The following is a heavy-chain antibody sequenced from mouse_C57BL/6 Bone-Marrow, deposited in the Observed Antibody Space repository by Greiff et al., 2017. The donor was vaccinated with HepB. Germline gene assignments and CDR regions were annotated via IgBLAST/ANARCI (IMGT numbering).Heavy chain of an antibody. V-gene: IGHV1-81*01. CDR1: GYTFTSYG. J-gene: IGHJ3*01. CDR3: ARGGDGYPAGFAY. CDR2: IYPRSGNT. D-gene: IGHD2-3*01. Sequence: LMESGAELARPGASVKLSCKASGYTFTSYGISWVKQRTGQGLEWIGEIYPRSGNTYYNEKFKGKATLTADKSSSTAYMELRSLTSEDSAVYFCARGGDGYPAGFAYWGQGTLVTVSA.